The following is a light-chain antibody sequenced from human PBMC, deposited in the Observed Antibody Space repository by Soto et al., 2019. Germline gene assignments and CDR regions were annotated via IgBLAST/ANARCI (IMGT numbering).Light chain of an antibody. CDR3: QQFHNWPRT. Sequence: EIVFAQSPGTLYLSPGERATLCCRASQSVSSSYLAWYQQKPGQAPRLLIYGASTRAAGIPARFSGSGSGTEFNLTITSLQSEDFAVYYCQQFHNWPRTFGQGTKVDI. V-gene: IGKV3-15*01. CDR2: GAS. J-gene: IGKJ1*01. CDR1: QSVSSSY.